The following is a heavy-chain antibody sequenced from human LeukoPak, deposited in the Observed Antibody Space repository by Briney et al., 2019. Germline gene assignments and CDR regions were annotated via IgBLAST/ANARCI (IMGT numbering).Heavy chain of an antibody. D-gene: IGHD3-9*01. V-gene: IGHV1-8*01. CDR2: MNPNSGNT. Sequence: ASVKVSCKASGYTFTSYDINWVRQATGQGLEWMGWMNPNSGNTGYAQKFQGRVTMTRNTSISTAYMELSSLRSEDTAVYYCASRDILTGHNYYYYGMDVWGQGTTVTVSS. J-gene: IGHJ6*02. CDR3: ASRDILTGHNYYYYGMDV. CDR1: GYTFTSYD.